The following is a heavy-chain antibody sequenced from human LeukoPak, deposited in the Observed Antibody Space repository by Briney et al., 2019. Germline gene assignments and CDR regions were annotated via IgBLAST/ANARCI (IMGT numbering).Heavy chain of an antibody. D-gene: IGHD1-14*01. CDR1: GYTFTGYY. V-gene: IGHV1-69*13. CDR2: IIPIFGTA. J-gene: IGHJ6*03. Sequence: SVKVSCKASGYTFTGYYMHWVRQAPGQGLEWMGGIIPIFGTANYAQKFQGRVTITADESTSTAYMELSSLRSEDTAVYYCARGGEPPRGYYYYYYMDVWGKGTTVTISS. CDR3: ARGGEPPRGYYYYYYMDV.